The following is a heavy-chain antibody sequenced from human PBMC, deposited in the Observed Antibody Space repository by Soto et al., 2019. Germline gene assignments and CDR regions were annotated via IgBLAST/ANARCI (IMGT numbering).Heavy chain of an antibody. CDR1: GGSISSYY. CDR2: IYYSGST. V-gene: IGHV4-59*08. CDR3: ARLRIAVAGTTPYFDY. J-gene: IGHJ4*02. D-gene: IGHD6-19*01. Sequence: PSETLSLTCTVSGGSISSYYWSWIRQPPGKGLEWIGYIYYSGSTNYNPSLKSRVTISVDTSKNQFSLKLSSVTAADTAVYYCARLRIAVAGTTPYFDYWGQGTLVTVSS.